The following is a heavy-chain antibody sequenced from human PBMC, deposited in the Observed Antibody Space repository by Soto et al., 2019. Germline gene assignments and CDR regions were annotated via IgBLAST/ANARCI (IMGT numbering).Heavy chain of an antibody. V-gene: IGHV3-9*01. CDR2: ISWNSGSI. J-gene: IGHJ6*03. Sequence: EVQLVESGGGLVKPGRSLRLSCAASGFTFDDYAMHWVRQAPGKGLERVSGISWNSGSIGYADSVKGRFTISSENANNSLYLQMNSLRAEDTALYYCAKYKLRYFDHGPMDVWCKGTTVTVSS. D-gene: IGHD3-9*01. CDR1: GFTFDDYA. CDR3: AKYKLRYFDHGPMDV.